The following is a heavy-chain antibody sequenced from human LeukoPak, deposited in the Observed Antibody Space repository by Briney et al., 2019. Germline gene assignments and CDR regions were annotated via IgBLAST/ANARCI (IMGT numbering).Heavy chain of an antibody. CDR1: GLTFSTYN. V-gene: IGHV3-21*04. D-gene: IGHD3-9*01. CDR3: ARISLTGYAPISGYFDY. Sequence: GGSLRLSCAASGLTFSTYNMNWVRQAPGKGLEWVSSITSSSSYIYYADSVKGRFTISRDNAKNSLYLQMNSLRAEDTAVYYCARISLTGYAPISGYFDYWGQGTLVTVSS. CDR2: ITSSSSYI. J-gene: IGHJ4*02.